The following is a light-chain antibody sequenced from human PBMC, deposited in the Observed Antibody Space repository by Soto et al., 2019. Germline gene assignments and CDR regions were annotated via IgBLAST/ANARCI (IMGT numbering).Light chain of an antibody. CDR1: SGDIGSYNR. J-gene: IGLJ1*01. CDR3: SSYTNINTMACV. V-gene: IGLV2-14*01. CDR2: EVN. Sequence: QSVLTQPASVSGSPGQSITISCTGTSGDIGSYNRVSWYQQNPGKAPKLIIYEVNDRHSGVSNRFSGSKSGNTASLTISGLQAEDEAEYYCSSYTNINTMACVFGTGTKVTVL.